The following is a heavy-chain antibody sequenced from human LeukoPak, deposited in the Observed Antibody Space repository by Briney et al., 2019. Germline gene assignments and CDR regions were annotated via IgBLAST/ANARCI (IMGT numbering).Heavy chain of an antibody. CDR2: INPSGGST. J-gene: IGHJ4*02. V-gene: IGHV1-46*01. CDR1: GYTFTSYY. CDR3: ARGGRSGYWPFDY. D-gene: IGHD6-19*01. Sequence: ASVNVSCKASGYTFTSYYMHWVRQAPGQGLEWMGLINPSGGSTIYAQKFQGRVTMTRDMSTSTVYMELSSLRSEDTAVYYCARGGRSGYWPFDYWGQGTLVTVSS.